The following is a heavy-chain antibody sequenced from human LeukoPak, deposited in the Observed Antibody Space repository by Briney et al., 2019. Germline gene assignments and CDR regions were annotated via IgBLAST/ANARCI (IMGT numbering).Heavy chain of an antibody. D-gene: IGHD6-19*01. CDR1: VLTFSSYA. V-gene: IGHV3-30*04. Sequence: PGGSLRLSSAPSVLTFSSYAMHWLPHAPAKGLEWVPVISYEGSNKYYADSVKGRFTTSRDKSKSTLYMQMNSLRAEDTAVYYCARGPSSGWYRVFDYWGQGTLVTVSS. J-gene: IGHJ4*02. CDR3: ARGPSSGWYRVFDY. CDR2: ISYEGSNK.